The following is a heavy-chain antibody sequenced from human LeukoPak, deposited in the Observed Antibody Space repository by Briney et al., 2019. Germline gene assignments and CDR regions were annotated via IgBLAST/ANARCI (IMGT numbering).Heavy chain of an antibody. CDR2: IYPSDSET. D-gene: IGHD5-12*01. Sequence: GESLKISCKGSGFTFTDYWIAWVRQVPGKGLEWMGIIYPSDSETRYSPSFQGQVTISADKSISTAYVQWSSLKASDTAMYYCARSGYSGYEGDYWGQGTLVTVSS. V-gene: IGHV5-51*01. CDR1: GFTFTDYW. J-gene: IGHJ4*02. CDR3: ARSGYSGYEGDY.